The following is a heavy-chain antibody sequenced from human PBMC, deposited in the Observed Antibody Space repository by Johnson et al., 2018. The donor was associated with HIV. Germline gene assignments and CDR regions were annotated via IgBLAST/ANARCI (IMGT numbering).Heavy chain of an antibody. CDR1: GFTFSSYD. Sequence: EVQLVESGGGVVQPGGSLRLSCAASGFTFSSYDMHWVRQATGKGLEWVSAIGTAGDTYYPGSVKGRFTISRETAKNTLYLQMNSLRAEETAVYYSAGGGIAAAGDAFDIWGQGTMVTVSS. V-gene: IGHV3-13*01. D-gene: IGHD6-13*01. CDR2: IGTAGDT. CDR3: AGGGIAAAGDAFDI. J-gene: IGHJ3*02.